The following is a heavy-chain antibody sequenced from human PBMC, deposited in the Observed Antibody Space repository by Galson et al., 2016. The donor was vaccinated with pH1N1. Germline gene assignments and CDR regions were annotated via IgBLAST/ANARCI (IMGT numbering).Heavy chain of an antibody. CDR1: GFGFSSYA. CDR3: ARPAEQQWLVILPFGY. CDR2: ISRSGSTI. J-gene: IGHJ4*02. D-gene: IGHD6-19*01. Sequence: SLRLSCAASGFGFSSYAMHWVRQAPGQGLEWVSYISRSGSTIHYADSVKGRFTVSRDNAKNSLYLQMNSLRAEDTAVYYCARPAEQQWLVILPFGYWGQGILVTVSS. V-gene: IGHV3-48*03.